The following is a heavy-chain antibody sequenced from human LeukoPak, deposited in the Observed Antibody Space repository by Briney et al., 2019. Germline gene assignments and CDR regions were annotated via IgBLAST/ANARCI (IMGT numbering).Heavy chain of an antibody. CDR2: GIPIFSTA. J-gene: IGHJ6*03. V-gene: IGHV1-69*05. CDR3: AREVGGSGGGFPYYYFMDV. CDR1: GGNFRSYA. D-gene: IGHD3-10*01. Sequence: GASVKVSCKPSGGNFRSYALSWVRQAPGQGLEWMGRGIPIFSTANYAQKFQGRVTITTEESTSTVYMELSSLTSEDTAVYYCAREVGGSGGGFPYYYFMDVWGKGTTVTVSS.